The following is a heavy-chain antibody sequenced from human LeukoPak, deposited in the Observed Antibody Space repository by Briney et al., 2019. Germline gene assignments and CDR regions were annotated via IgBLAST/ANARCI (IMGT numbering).Heavy chain of an antibody. Sequence: SETLSLTCTVSGGSISSYYWSWMRQPAGKGLEWIGRMYTSGSTNYNPSLKSRVTMSLDTSKNQFSLKLSSVTAADTAVYYCARDKVWSYWFDPWGQGTLVTVSS. CDR3: ARDKVWSYWFDP. V-gene: IGHV4-4*07. D-gene: IGHD1-26*01. CDR2: MYTSGST. CDR1: GGSISSYY. J-gene: IGHJ5*02.